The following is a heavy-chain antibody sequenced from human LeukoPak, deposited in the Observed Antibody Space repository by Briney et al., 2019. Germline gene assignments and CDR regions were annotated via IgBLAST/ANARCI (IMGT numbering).Heavy chain of an antibody. CDR1: GFPFSYYG. CDR3: AKDQSQ. V-gene: IGHV3-30*02. CDR2: IWYDGSKK. Sequence: GGSLRLSCATSGFPFSYYGMHWVRQAPGKGPEWVAVIWYDGSKKYYADSVKGRFTISRDNSKNTLYLQINSLRPEDTAVYYCAKDQSQWGQGTLVIVSS. J-gene: IGHJ4*02.